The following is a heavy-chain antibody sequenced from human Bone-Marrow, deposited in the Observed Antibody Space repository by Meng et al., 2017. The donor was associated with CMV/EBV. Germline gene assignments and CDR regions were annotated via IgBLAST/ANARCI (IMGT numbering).Heavy chain of an antibody. Sequence: ADSGCPFVEYGMSWVRQAPGKGLEWVSGINWNGGSTGYADSVKGRFTISRDNAKNSLYLQMNSLRAEDTALYHCARGVGATTAWFDPWGQGTLVTVSS. J-gene: IGHJ5*02. D-gene: IGHD1-26*01. V-gene: IGHV3-20*01. CDR2: INWNGGST. CDR3: ARGVGATTAWFDP. CDR1: GCPFVEYG.